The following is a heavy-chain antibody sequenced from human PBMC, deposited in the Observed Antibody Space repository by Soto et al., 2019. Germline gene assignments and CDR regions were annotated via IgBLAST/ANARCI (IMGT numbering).Heavy chain of an antibody. CDR3: GREFTATLSDLYYFDN. CDR2: IYYSGST. CDR1: GGSISSYY. Sequence: SETLSLTCTVYGGSISSYYWSWIRQPPGKGLEWIGYIYYSGSTNYNPSLKSRVTISVDTSKNQFSLKLSSVTAADTAVYYCGREFTATLSDLYYFDNWGQGTLVTVSS. V-gene: IGHV4-59*12. D-gene: IGHD5-18*01. J-gene: IGHJ4*02.